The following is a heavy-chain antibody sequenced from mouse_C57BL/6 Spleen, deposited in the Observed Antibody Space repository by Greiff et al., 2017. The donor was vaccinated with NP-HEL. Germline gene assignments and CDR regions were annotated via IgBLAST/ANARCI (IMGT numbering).Heavy chain of an antibody. V-gene: IGHV1-81*01. CDR3: ARWAPNYYDY. CDR1: GYTFTSYG. D-gene: IGHD1-1*01. CDR2: IYPRSGNT. Sequence: VQLVESGAELARPGASVKLSCKASGYTFTSYGISWVKQRTGQGLEWIGEIYPRSGNTYYNEKFKGKATLTADKSSSTAYMELRSLTSEDSAVYFCARWAPNYYDYWGQGTTLTVSS. J-gene: IGHJ2*01.